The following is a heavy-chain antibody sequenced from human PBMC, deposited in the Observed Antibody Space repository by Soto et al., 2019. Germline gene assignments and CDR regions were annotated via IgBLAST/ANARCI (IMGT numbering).Heavy chain of an antibody. CDR1: GYTFTRYW. D-gene: IGHD3-22*01. CDR2: IFPGDSDP. V-gene: IGHV5-51*01. J-gene: IGHJ3*02. CDR3: ARTPLGYYYDSSDAFDI. Sequence: GESLTSSCNSSGYTFTRYWLVWVLQMRGKGLEWMGIIFPGDSDPRYSPSFQGQVTISADKSISTAYLQWRSLKASDTAMYYCARTPLGYYYDSSDAFDIWGQGTMVTVSS.